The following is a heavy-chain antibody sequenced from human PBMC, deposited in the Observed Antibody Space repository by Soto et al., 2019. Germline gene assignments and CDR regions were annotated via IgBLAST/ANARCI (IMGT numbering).Heavy chain of an antibody. CDR1: GFTFSGYA. V-gene: IGHV3-30*14. CDR3: ARVVGRPGRYYYYGMDV. D-gene: IGHD2-2*01. Sequence: PGGSLRLSCAASGFTFSGYATHWVRQAPGKGLEWVALISYDGSNKYYADSVKGRFTISRDNSKNTLYLQMNSLRAEDTAVYYCARVVGRPGRYYYYGMDVWGQGTTVTVSS. J-gene: IGHJ6*02. CDR2: ISYDGSNK.